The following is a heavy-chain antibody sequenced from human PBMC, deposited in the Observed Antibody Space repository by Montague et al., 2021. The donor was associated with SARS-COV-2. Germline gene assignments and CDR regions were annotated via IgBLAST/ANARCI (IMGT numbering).Heavy chain of an antibody. V-gene: IGHV4-39*01. CDR1: GGSISSSSYY. Sequence: SETLSLTCTVSGGSISSSSYYWGWIRQPPGKGLEWIGSIYYSGSTYYNPSLKSRVTISVDTSKNQFSLKLSSVTAADTAVYYCAQQRSLNYYDSSGYYYPDYGGQGTLVTVSS. D-gene: IGHD3-22*01. CDR2: IYYSGST. J-gene: IGHJ4*02. CDR3: AQQRSLNYYDSSGYYYPDY.